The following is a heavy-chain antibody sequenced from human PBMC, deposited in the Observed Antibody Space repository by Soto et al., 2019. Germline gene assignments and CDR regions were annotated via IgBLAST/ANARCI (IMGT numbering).Heavy chain of an antibody. CDR2: FYFSGSP. CDR3: ASLLVAAAHTDY. J-gene: IGHJ4*02. CDR1: GGSISGSSYY. D-gene: IGHD1-26*01. Sequence: QLQLQESGPGLVKPSETLSLSCTVSGGSISGSSYYWGWIRQPPGKGLEWIGSFYFSGSPYNNPSLNSRVTISVDTSKNQFSLNLTSVPAADTAVYYCASLLVAAAHTDYWGQGTLVTVSS. V-gene: IGHV4-39*01.